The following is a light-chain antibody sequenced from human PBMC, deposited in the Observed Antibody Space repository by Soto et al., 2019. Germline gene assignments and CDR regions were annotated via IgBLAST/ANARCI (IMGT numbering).Light chain of an antibody. V-gene: IGLV2-14*01. CDR3: SSYPSSSTPYV. CDR1: SSDVGGYNF. J-gene: IGLJ1*01. CDR2: DVN. Sequence: QSVLTQPASVSGSPGQSITISCTGTSSDVGGYNFVSWYQQHPGKAPKLIIYDVNNRPSGVPARFSGSKSGNTASLTISGRQAEDEYDYYCSSYPSSSTPYVFGTGTKVTVL.